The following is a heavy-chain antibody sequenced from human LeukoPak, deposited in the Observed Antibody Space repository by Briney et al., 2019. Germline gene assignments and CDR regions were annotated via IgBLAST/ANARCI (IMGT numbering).Heavy chain of an antibody. CDR2: IVVGSGNT. J-gene: IGHJ3*02. D-gene: IGHD6-13*01. Sequence: SVKVSCKASGFTFTSSAMQWVRQARGQRLEWIGWIVVGSGNTNYAQKFQERVTITRDMSTSTAYMELSSLRSEDTAVYYCAAVFSSSWYDAFDIWGQGTMVTVSS. CDR1: GFTFTSSA. CDR3: AAVFSSSWYDAFDI. V-gene: IGHV1-58*02.